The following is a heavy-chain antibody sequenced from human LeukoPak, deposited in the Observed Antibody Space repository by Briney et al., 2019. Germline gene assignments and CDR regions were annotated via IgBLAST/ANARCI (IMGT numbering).Heavy chain of an antibody. CDR3: ARDLRYCSSTSCYAGSF. D-gene: IGHD2-2*01. J-gene: IGHJ4*02. CDR2: IKQDGSEK. V-gene: IGHV3-7*01. Sequence: GGSLRLSCAASGFTFSSYWMSWVRQAPGKGLEWVANIKQDGSEKYYVDSVKGRFTISRDNAKNSLYLQMNSLRAEDTAVYYCARDLRYCSSTSCYAGSFWGQGTLVTVSS. CDR1: GFTFSSYW.